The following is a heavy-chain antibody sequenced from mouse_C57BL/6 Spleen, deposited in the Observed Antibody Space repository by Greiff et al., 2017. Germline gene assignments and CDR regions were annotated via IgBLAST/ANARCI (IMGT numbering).Heavy chain of an antibody. V-gene: IGHV1-78*01. CDR1: GYTFTDHT. J-gene: IGHJ4*01. Sequence: QVQLQQSDAELVKPGASVKISCKVSGYTFTDHTIHWMKQRPEQGLEWIGYIYPRDGSTKYNEKFKGKATLTADKSSSTAYMQLNSLTSEDSAVYFCARRGLRLDYYYAMDYWGQGTSVTVSS. CDR3: ARRGLRLDYYYAMDY. CDR2: IYPRDGST. D-gene: IGHD2-2*01.